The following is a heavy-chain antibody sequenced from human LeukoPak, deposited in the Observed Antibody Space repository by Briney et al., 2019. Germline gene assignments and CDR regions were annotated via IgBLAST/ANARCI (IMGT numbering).Heavy chain of an antibody. D-gene: IGHD1-26*01. V-gene: IGHV4-59*01. CDR3: AREENPQGGGSYFSRYFDL. J-gene: IGHJ2*01. Sequence: PSETLSLTCTVSGGSISRYYWSWIRQPPGKGLEWIGYIYYSGSINYNPSLKSRVTISVDTSKNQFSLKLSSVTAADTAVYYCAREENPQGGGSYFSRYFDLWGRGTLVTVSS. CDR2: IYYSGSI. CDR1: GGSISRYY.